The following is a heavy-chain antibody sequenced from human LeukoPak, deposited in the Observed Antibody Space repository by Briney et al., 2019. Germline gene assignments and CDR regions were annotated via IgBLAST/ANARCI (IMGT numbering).Heavy chain of an antibody. CDR1: GGSISSYY. J-gene: IGHJ4*02. CDR2: IYYSGST. Sequence: SETLSLTCTVSGGSISSYYWSWIRQPPGKGLEWIGYIYYSGSTNYNPSLKSRVTISVDTSKTQFSLKLSSVTAADTAVYYCARTLYDSSGYYEKGYFDYWGQGTLVTVSS. D-gene: IGHD3-22*01. CDR3: ARTLYDSSGYYEKGYFDY. V-gene: IGHV4-59*12.